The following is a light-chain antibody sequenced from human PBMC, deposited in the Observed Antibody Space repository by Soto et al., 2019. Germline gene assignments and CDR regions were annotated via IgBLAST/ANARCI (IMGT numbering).Light chain of an antibody. CDR1: SSNIGGNS. Sequence: QSVLTQPPSVSAAPGQKVTISCSGSSSNIGGNSVSWYQQLPGTAPKLLIYDDNKRPSGIPDRFSGSKSGTSATLGITGFQTGDEADYFCSLYSSNGSLIFGPGTKVTVL. J-gene: IGLJ1*01. V-gene: IGLV1-51*01. CDR2: DDN. CDR3: SLYSSNGSLI.